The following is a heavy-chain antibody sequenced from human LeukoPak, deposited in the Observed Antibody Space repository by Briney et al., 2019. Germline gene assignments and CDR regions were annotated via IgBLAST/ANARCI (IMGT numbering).Heavy chain of an antibody. CDR1: GYTFTSYG. CDR3: ARLPPRRGGYYYYGMDV. Sequence: GASVKVSCKASGYTFTSYGISWVRQAPGQGLEWMGWISAYNGNTNYAQKLQGRVTMTTDTSTSTAYMELRSLRSDDTAVYYCARLPPRRGGYYYYGMDVWGKGTTVTVSS. CDR2: ISAYNGNT. V-gene: IGHV1-18*04. J-gene: IGHJ6*04. D-gene: IGHD3-16*01.